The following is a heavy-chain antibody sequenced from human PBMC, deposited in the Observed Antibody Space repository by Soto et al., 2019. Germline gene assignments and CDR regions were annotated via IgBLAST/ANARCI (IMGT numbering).Heavy chain of an antibody. CDR2: IKPDGPTT. V-gene: IGHV3-74*01. J-gene: IGHJ4*02. Sequence: EVHLVESGGGLVQPGGSLRLSCADPEFTFSHYWMHWVRQAPGKGLVWVSRIKPDGPTTNYADSVKGGFTISRDNAKNTLYLQMNSLRGEDTAMYYCTKDTFGDRDSWGQGTLVTVSS. CDR1: EFTFSHYW. D-gene: IGHD4-17*01. CDR3: TKDTFGDRDS.